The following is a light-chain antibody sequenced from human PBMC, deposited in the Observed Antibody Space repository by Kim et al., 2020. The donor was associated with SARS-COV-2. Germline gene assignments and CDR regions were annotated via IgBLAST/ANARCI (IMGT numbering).Light chain of an antibody. Sequence: PGERATLSCRARQSVSSSYLAWYQQKPGRAPRLLIYGASSRATGIPDRFSGSGSGTDFTLTISRLEPEDFAVYYCQQYGSSPRLTFGGGTKVDIK. V-gene: IGKV3-20*01. J-gene: IGKJ4*01. CDR1: QSVSSSY. CDR3: QQYGSSPRLT. CDR2: GAS.